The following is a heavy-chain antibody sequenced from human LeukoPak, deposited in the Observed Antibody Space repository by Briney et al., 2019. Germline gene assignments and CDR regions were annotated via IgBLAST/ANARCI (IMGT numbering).Heavy chain of an antibody. CDR2: VHHGGAS. CDR3: ASHVTVLGTRGFDF. CDR1: GDSITSHSW. J-gene: IGHJ4*02. V-gene: IGHV4-4*02. D-gene: IGHD6-19*01. Sequence: PSETLSLTCAVSGDSITSHSWWSWVRQPPGKRLEWIGEVHHGGASNYDPSLESRVTISVDKSKNRFSLNLRSVTAADTATYYCASHVTVLGTRGFDFWGRGTLVTVS.